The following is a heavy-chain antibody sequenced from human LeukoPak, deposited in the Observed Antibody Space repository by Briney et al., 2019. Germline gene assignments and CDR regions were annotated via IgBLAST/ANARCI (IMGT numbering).Heavy chain of an antibody. CDR3: ARRVGGNYLTYFDY. Sequence: SETLSLTCAVYGGSFSGHYWSWIRQSPGKGLEWIGEINNSGRTSYNPSPESRVTMGVDTSKNQFSLKLTSVTAADTAVYYCARRVGGNYLTYFDYWAQGTLVTVSS. V-gene: IGHV4-34*01. D-gene: IGHD4/OR15-4a*01. CDR1: GGSFSGHY. J-gene: IGHJ4*02. CDR2: INNSGRT.